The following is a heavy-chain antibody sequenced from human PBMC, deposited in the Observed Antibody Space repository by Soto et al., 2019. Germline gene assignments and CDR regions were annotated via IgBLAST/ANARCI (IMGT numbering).Heavy chain of an antibody. CDR3: ASGINYYDSSGPCNWFDP. V-gene: IGHV4-39*01. CDR1: GGSISSSSYY. J-gene: IGHJ5*02. Sequence: SETLSLTCTVSGGSISSSSYYWGWIRQPPGKGLEWIGSIYYSGSTYYNPSLKSRVTISVDTSKNQFSLKLSSVTAADTAVYYCASGINYYDSSGPCNWFDPWGQGTLVTVSS. CDR2: IYYSGST. D-gene: IGHD3-22*01.